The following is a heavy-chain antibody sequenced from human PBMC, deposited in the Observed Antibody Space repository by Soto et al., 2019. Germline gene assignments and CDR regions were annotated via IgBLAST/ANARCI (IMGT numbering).Heavy chain of an antibody. Sequence: VQLVQSGGGLVQPGGSLRLSCAASGLTFSSHWMTWVRQAPGKGLEWVANIKQDESEKYYVDSVKGRFTISRDNAKDSLYLQMNSLRDEDTAVYYCARLSGQEGATGYRFFDSWGQGALVIVSS. CDR1: GLTFSSHW. J-gene: IGHJ4*02. CDR2: IKQDESEK. CDR3: ARLSGQEGATGYRFFDS. D-gene: IGHD3-9*01. V-gene: IGHV3-7*05.